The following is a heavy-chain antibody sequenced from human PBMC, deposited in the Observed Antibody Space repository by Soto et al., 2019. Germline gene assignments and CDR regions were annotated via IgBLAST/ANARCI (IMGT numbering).Heavy chain of an antibody. Sequence: QVQLVQTGAEVKKPGASVKVSCKASGYTCTSYDINWVRQATGQGLEWMGWMNPNSGNTAYAQQFLGRVTITRNTSISTAYMELSSLRSEDTAAYYCARERTRGFEPWGQGTLVTVSS. CDR3: ARERTRGFEP. CDR1: GYTCTSYD. CDR2: MNPNSGNT. J-gene: IGHJ5*02. V-gene: IGHV1-8*01.